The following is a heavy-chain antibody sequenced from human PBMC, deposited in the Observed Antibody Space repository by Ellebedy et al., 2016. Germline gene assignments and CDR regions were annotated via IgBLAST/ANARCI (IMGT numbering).Heavy chain of an antibody. D-gene: IGHD5-12*01. CDR3: ARGTIVATIASYYYYGMDV. V-gene: IGHV4-34*01. CDR1: GGSFSGYY. Sequence: GSLRLSXAVYGGSFSGYYWSWIRQPPGKGLEWIGEINHSGSTNYNPSLKSRVTISVDTSKNQFSLKLSSVTAADTAVYYCARGTIVATIASYYYYGMDVWGQGTTVTVSS. CDR2: INHSGST. J-gene: IGHJ6*02.